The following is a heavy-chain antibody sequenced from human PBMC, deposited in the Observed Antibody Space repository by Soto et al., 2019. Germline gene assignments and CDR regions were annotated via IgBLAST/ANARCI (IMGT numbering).Heavy chain of an antibody. V-gene: IGHV3-15*01. Sequence: VELVESGGVLVKPGGSLRLSCAASGFALTNAWMTWVRQAPGKALEWVGRIRSQIDGGTTDYAAPVKGRFTISRDDSKNTLYLQMNSLKTEDTAVYYCTTVAYGEYVSDYWGQGTLVTVSS. CDR1: GFALTNAW. CDR3: TTVAYGEYVSDY. D-gene: IGHD4-17*01. J-gene: IGHJ4*02. CDR2: IRSQIDGGTT.